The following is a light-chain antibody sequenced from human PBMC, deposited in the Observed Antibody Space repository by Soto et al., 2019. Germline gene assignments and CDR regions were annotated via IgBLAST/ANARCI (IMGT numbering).Light chain of an antibody. CDR1: SNDIGAYHY. J-gene: IGLJ1*01. Sequence: QSALTQPPSASGSPGQSVTISCTGTSNDIGAYHYGSWYQQYPVKAPKLIIYEVFRRPSGVPDRFSGSKSGNTASLTVSGLQPEDEADYYCSSYAGRATGVFGTGTKLTVL. CDR2: EVF. V-gene: IGLV2-8*01. CDR3: SSYAGRATGV.